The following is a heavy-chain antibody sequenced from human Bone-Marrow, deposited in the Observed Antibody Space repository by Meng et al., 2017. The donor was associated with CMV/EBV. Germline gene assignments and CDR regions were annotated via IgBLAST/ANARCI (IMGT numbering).Heavy chain of an antibody. CDR1: GFTFSDYY. CDR2: ISSSSTI. V-gene: IGHV3-69-1*01. CDR3: AKDRRGSTDADY. D-gene: IGHD2-2*01. Sequence: GESLKISCVASGFTFSDYYMSWIRQAPGKGLEWVSSISSSSTIYYADSVKGRFTISRDNAKNSLYLQMNSLRAEDTAVYYCAKDRRGSTDADYWGQGTLVTVSS. J-gene: IGHJ4*02.